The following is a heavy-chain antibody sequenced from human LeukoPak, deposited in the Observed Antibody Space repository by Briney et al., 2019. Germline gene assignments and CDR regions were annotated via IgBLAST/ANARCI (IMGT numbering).Heavy chain of an antibody. CDR3: ASTFCSGGSCYNGAFDI. CDR2: ISAYNGNT. V-gene: IGHV1-18*01. D-gene: IGHD2-15*01. J-gene: IGHJ3*02. Sequence: ASVKVSCKASGGTFSSYAISWVRQAPGQGLEWMGWISAYNGNTNYAQKLQGRVTMTTDTSTSTAYMELRSLRSDDTAVYYCASTFCSGGSCYNGAFDIWGQGTMVTVSS. CDR1: GGTFSSYA.